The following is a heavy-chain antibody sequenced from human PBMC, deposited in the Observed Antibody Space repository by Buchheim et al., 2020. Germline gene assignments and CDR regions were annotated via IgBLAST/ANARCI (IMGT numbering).Heavy chain of an antibody. Sequence: VQLLESGGGVVQPGRSLRLSCAASGFTFSSYGMHWVRQAPGKGLEWVAVISYDGSNKYYADSVKGRFTISRDNSKNTLYLQMNSQRAEDTAVYYCAKDGQRWLQSYYFDYWGQGTL. CDR1: GFTFSSYG. J-gene: IGHJ4*02. CDR3: AKDGQRWLQSYYFDY. CDR2: ISYDGSNK. D-gene: IGHD5-24*01. V-gene: IGHV3-30*18.